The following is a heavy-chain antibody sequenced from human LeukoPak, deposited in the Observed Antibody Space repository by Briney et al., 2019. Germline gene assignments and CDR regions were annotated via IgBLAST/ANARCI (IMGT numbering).Heavy chain of an antibody. D-gene: IGHD1-1*01. Sequence: LVASVKVSCKVSGYTLTELSMHWVRQAPGKGLEWMGGFDPEDGETIYAQKFRGRVTMTEDTSTDTAYMELSSLRSEDTAVYYCAMQLERAGYWFDPWGQGTLVTVSS. J-gene: IGHJ5*02. V-gene: IGHV1-24*01. CDR2: FDPEDGET. CDR3: AMQLERAGYWFDP. CDR1: GYTLTELS.